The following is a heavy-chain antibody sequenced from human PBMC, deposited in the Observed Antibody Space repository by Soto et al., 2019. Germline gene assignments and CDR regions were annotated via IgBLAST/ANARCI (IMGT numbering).Heavy chain of an antibody. J-gene: IGHJ4*02. CDR3: ATLYNWKNYYFDY. Sequence: SQTLSLTCAISGDSVSSNSAAWNWIRKSPSRGLEWLGRTYYRSKWYNDYAVSVKSRITINPDTSKNQFSLQLNSVTPEDTAVYYCATLYNWKNYYFDYWGQGTLVTVSS. V-gene: IGHV6-1*01. D-gene: IGHD1-20*01. CDR2: TYYRSKWYN. CDR1: GDSVSSNSAA.